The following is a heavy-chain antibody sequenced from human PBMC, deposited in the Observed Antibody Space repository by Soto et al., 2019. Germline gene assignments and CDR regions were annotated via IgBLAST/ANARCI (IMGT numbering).Heavy chain of an antibody. J-gene: IGHJ6*02. CDR3: TRAPVTAAGRGDFYYYGLDV. CDR2: IWYDGSEK. Sequence: QVHLVESGGGVVQPGRSLRLSCAASGFIFSSYGMHWVRQAPGKGLEWVAVIWYDGSEKYYADSVQGRFTISRDNSKNTLYLQMVSLRVEDTAVYYCTRAPVTAAGRGDFYYYGLDVWGQGTTVTVSS. CDR1: GFIFSSYG. V-gene: IGHV3-33*01. D-gene: IGHD2-21*02.